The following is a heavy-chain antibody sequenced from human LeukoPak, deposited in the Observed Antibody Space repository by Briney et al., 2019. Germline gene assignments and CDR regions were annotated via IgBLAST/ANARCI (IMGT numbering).Heavy chain of an antibody. CDR3: ASDSSGFYYPTGY. CDR2: IYSGGSR. D-gene: IGHD3-22*01. Sequence: GGSLRLSCAASGVSVSSNYMSWVRQAPGKGLEWVSIIYSGGSRYYADSVKGRFTISRDNSKNTLFLQMNSLRAEDTALYYCASDSSGFYYPTGYWGQGTLVTVSS. CDR1: GVSVSSNY. J-gene: IGHJ4*02. V-gene: IGHV3-53*01.